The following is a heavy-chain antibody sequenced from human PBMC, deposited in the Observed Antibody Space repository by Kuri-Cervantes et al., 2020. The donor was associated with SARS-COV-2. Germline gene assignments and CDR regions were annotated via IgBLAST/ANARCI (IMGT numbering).Heavy chain of an antibody. D-gene: IGHD1-26*01. Sequence: GGSLRLSCTASGFIFSDYYMTWIRQAPGKGLEWVSNIGPSGTTKYYADSVKGRFTISRDNAKNSLYLQMSSLRAEDTAVYYCARWGNDEWDDDAFDIWGQGTMVTVSS. CDR2: IGPSGTTK. J-gene: IGHJ3*02. CDR3: ARWGNDEWDDDAFDI. V-gene: IGHV3-11*04. CDR1: GFIFSDYY.